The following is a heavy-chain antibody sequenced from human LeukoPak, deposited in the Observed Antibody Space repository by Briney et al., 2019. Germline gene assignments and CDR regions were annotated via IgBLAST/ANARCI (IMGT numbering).Heavy chain of an antibody. Sequence: GASVKVSCKASGGTFSTYAISWVRQAPGQGLEWVGRIVPNLGAANYAQNFQGRVTITADRSTTTAYMELSSLRSEDTAVYYCARVPQGSSWPYYFDYWGQGTLVTVSS. V-gene: IGHV1-69*04. D-gene: IGHD6-13*01. CDR1: GGTFSTYA. J-gene: IGHJ4*02. CDR2: IVPNLGAA. CDR3: ARVPQGSSWPYYFDY.